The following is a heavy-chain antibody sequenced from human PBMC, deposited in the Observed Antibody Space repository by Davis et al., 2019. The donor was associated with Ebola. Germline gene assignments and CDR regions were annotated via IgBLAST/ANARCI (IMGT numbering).Heavy chain of an antibody. CDR1: GYTFTTYG. V-gene: IGHV1-18*01. J-gene: IGHJ2*01. Sequence: AASVKVSCKASGYTFTTYGISWVRQAPGQGLEWMGWISIYNLKTNHAQNFQDRVTVTADPYTNTAYMELRSLRSDDTAVYYCARYYGDFYWYLDLWGPGTLVTVSS. CDR2: ISIYNLKT. D-gene: IGHD4-17*01. CDR3: ARYYGDFYWYLDL.